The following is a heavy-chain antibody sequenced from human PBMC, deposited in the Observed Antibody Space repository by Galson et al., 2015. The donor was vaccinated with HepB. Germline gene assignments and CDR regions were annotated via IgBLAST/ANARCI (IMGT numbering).Heavy chain of an antibody. Sequence: SLRLSCAASGFTFSSYSMNWVRQAPGKGLEWVSSISSSSSYIYYADSVKGRFTISRDNAKNSLYLQMNSLRAEDTAVYYCARRPSGYSGYAYFDYWGQGTLVTVSS. V-gene: IGHV3-21*01. CDR2: ISSSSSYI. J-gene: IGHJ4*02. CDR1: GFTFSSYS. D-gene: IGHD5-12*01. CDR3: ARRPSGYSGYAYFDY.